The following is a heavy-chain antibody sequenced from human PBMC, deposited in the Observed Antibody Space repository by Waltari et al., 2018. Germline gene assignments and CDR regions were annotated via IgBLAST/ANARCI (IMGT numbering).Heavy chain of an antibody. CDR3: TRALWLGELYDY. Sequence: EVQLDESGGGLVQPGGSLRLSCSASGFTFPRSLMNWFRQAPGKGLVWVARINSDGSSTTYADSVKGRFTISRDNAKNTVYLQMNSLRVEDTAVYYCTRALWLGELYDYWGQGTLVTVSS. J-gene: IGHJ4*02. D-gene: IGHD3-10*01. V-gene: IGHV3-74*01. CDR2: INSDGSST. CDR1: GFTFPRSL.